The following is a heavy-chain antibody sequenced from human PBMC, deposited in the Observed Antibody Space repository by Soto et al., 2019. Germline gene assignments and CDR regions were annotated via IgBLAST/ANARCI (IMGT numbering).Heavy chain of an antibody. CDR2: IIPILGIA. CDR3: ARLDLRGVYFDY. CDR1: GGTFSSYT. J-gene: IGHJ4*02. Sequence: QVQLVQSGAEVKKPGSSVKVSCKASGGTFSSYTISWVRQAPGQGLEWMGRIIPILGIANYAQKFQGRVTITADKSTSTAYMELSSLRSEVTAVYYCARLDLRGVYFDYWGQGTLVTVSS. D-gene: IGHD1-1*01. V-gene: IGHV1-69*02.